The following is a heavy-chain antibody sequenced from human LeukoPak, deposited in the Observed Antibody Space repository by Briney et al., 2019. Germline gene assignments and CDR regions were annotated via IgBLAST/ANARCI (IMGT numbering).Heavy chain of an antibody. V-gene: IGHV3-30*01. Sequence: GGSLRLSCAASGFTFSSYAMHWVRQAPGKGLEWVAVISYDGSNKYYADSVKGRFTISRDNSKNTLYLQMNSLRAEDTAVYYCARAPYYDSSGYYDCWGQGTLVTVSS. CDR3: ARAPYYDSSGYYDC. J-gene: IGHJ4*02. CDR1: GFTFSSYA. D-gene: IGHD3-22*01. CDR2: ISYDGSNK.